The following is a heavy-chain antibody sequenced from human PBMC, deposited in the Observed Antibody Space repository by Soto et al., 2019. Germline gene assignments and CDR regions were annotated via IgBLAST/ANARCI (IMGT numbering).Heavy chain of an antibody. D-gene: IGHD2-2*01. CDR2: ISSSSSYI. CDR1: GFTFSSYS. V-gene: IGHV3-21*01. CDR3: ARVPRYCSSTSCYYYYYYYGMDV. J-gene: IGHJ6*02. Sequence: GESLKISCAASGFTFSSYSMNWVRQAPGKGLEWVSSISSSSSYIYYADSVKGRFTISRDNAKNSLYLQMNSLRAEDTAVYYCARVPRYCSSTSCYYYYYYYGMDVWGQGTTVTVSS.